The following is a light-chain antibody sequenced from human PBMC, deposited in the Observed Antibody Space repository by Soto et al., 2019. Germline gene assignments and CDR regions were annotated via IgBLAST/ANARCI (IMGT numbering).Light chain of an antibody. CDR2: DVS. J-gene: IGLJ1*01. V-gene: IGLV2-8*01. CDR1: SRDVGAYKF. Sequence: QAVVTQPPSASGSPGQSVTISCTGTSRDVGAYKFVSWYQQHPGKAPKLLIYDVSKRPTGVPDRFSGSKSGNTASLTVSGLQADDEADYYCSSYAGNNNYVFGSATKLTVL. CDR3: SSYAGNNNYV.